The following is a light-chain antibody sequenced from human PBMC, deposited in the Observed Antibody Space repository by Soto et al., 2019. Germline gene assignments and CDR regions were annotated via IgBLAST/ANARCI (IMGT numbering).Light chain of an antibody. CDR3: QQGYTIPWM. V-gene: IGKV1-39*01. CDR1: QTISNY. CDR2: AAS. Sequence: DIHMTQSPSSLSAFVGDRVTITCRAGQTISNYVNWYQQKPGKAPKVLIYAASTLQSGVPSRFSGGGSGADFTLTISSLQPEDFATYSCQQGYTIPWMFGQGTKVEIK. J-gene: IGKJ1*01.